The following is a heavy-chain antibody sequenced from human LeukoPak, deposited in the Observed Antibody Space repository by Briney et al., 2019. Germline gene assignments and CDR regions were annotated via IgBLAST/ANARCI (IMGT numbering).Heavy chain of an antibody. V-gene: IGHV3-23*01. CDR3: AKVGAAAVRRYYFDY. D-gene: IGHD6-13*01. CDR1: GFTFSSYA. CDR2: ISLSGNST. Sequence: TGGSLRLSCAASGFTFSSYAMAWVRQAPGKGLEWVSGISLSGNSTYYADSVKGRFTISRDNPKNTLFLQMNSLRDADMAVYYCAKVGAAAVRRYYFDYWGQGTLVTVSS. J-gene: IGHJ4*02.